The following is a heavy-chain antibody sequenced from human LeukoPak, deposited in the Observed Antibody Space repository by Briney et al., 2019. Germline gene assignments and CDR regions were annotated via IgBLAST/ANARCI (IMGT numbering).Heavy chain of an antibody. V-gene: IGHV4-34*01. D-gene: IGHD5-12*01. CDR2: INHSGST. CDR1: GASFSGYY. Sequence: SETLSLTCAVSGASFSGYYWTWIRQSPGKGLEWIGEINHSGSTNYNPSLMRRVTMSVDTSKNQFSLSLTAVPAADTAVYYCARARRGYVRLDYWGQGTLVTVSS. CDR3: ARARRGYVRLDY. J-gene: IGHJ4*02.